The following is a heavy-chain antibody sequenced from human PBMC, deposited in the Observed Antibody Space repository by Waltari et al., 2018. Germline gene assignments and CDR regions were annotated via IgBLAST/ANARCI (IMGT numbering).Heavy chain of an antibody. CDR3: AKSRASSSASTDF. CDR1: GYTFTGYY. D-gene: IGHD6-19*01. Sequence: QVQLVQSGAEVEKPGASVKVSCKASGYTFTGYYMHWVRQAPGQGLEWMGWINPTSGATNYAQKFQGRVTMTRDTSISTAYMDLSSLTSDDTAVYFCAKSRASSSASTDFWGQGTLVTVSS. V-gene: IGHV1-2*02. J-gene: IGHJ4*02. CDR2: INPTSGAT.